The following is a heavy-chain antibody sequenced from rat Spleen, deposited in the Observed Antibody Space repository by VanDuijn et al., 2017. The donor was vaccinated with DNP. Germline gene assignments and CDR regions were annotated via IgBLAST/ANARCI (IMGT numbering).Heavy chain of an antibody. Sequence: EVQLVESGGGLVQPGRSLKLSCAASGFTFSNYGMAWVRQAPKKGLEWVATISISGSTTSYPASVKGRFTISRDNAKSCLYLHMNSLKSEDTATYYCARQRVMYTTATGFAYWGQGTLVTVSS. CDR2: ISISGSTT. V-gene: IGHV5S13*01. CDR3: ARQRVMYTTATGFAY. J-gene: IGHJ3*01. D-gene: IGHD1-6*01. CDR1: GFTFSNYG.